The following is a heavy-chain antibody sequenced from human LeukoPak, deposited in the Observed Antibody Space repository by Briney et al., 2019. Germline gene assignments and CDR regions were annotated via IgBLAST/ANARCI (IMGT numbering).Heavy chain of an antibody. CDR2: INHRGDT. D-gene: IGHD1-1*01. J-gene: IGHJ4*03. Sequence: SETLSLTCAVYGGSFSTYYWSWIRQSPGRGLEWIAEINHRGDTNYNPSVKSRVTISVDTSKNQFSLKVRSLTAADTAVYYCARGPTISETGYFDFWGQGTLVTVSS. CDR1: GGSFSTYY. CDR3: ARGPTISETGYFDF. V-gene: IGHV4-34*01.